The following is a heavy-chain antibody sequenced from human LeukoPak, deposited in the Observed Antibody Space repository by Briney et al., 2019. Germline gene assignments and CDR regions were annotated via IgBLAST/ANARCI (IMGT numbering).Heavy chain of an antibody. CDR3: ARDRGENFITMVRGVIITLDY. D-gene: IGHD3-10*01. V-gene: IGHV3-20*04. CDR1: GFTFDDYG. Sequence: GGSLRLSCAASGFTFDDYGMSWVRQAPGKGLEWVSGINWNGGSTGYADSVKGRFTISRVNAKNSLYLQMNSLRAEDTALYYCARDRGENFITMVRGVIITLDYWGQGTLVTVSS. J-gene: IGHJ4*02. CDR2: INWNGGST.